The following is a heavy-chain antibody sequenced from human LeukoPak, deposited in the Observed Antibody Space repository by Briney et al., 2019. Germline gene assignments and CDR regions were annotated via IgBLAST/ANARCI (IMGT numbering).Heavy chain of an antibody. V-gene: IGHV4-59*01. CDR3: ARTLYSSSWYESGWYFDL. Sequence: SETLSLTCTVSGGSISSYYWSWIRQPPGQGLEWIGYIYYSGSTNYNPSLKSRVTISVDTSKNQFSLKLSSVTAADTAVYYCARTLYSSSWYESGWYFDLWGRGTLVTVSS. CDR2: IYYSGST. CDR1: GGSISSYY. D-gene: IGHD6-13*01. J-gene: IGHJ2*01.